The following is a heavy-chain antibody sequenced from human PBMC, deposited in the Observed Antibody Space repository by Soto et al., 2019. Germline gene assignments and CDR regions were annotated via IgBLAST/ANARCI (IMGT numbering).Heavy chain of an antibody. J-gene: IGHJ5*02. CDR1: GFTFTSSS. Sequence: QMQLVQSGPEVKKPGTSVKVSCKASGFTFTSSSVQWVRQARGQGLEWIGWIVVGTGDKKYAQKFQERVTFDRDISTTTAYMEVSSLTYDDTAVYYCAADRGYLWGQGTLVTVSS. CDR2: IVVGTGDK. V-gene: IGHV1-58*01. CDR3: AADRGYL. D-gene: IGHD3-10*01.